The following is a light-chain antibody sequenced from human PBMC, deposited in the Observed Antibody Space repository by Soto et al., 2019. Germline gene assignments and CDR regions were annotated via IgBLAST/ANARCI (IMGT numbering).Light chain of an antibody. CDR3: QQRSSWPVT. CDR2: DAS. CDR1: QSVSNY. V-gene: IGKV3-11*01. J-gene: IGKJ4*01. Sequence: EIVLTQSPATLSLSPGERATLSCRASQSVSNYLAWYQQKPGQAPRLLIYDASNRATGIPARFSGSASGTDSTLTISSLEPEDFAVYYCQQRSSWPVTFGGGTKVEIK.